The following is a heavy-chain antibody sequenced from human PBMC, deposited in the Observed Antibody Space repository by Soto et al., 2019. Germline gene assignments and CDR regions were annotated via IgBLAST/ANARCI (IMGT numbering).Heavy chain of an antibody. CDR1: GFTFRDYY. V-gene: IGHV3-11*05. CDR2: ISSSGTYT. Sequence: PXXSLRLSFTGSGFTFRDYYMTWILLAPGKGLEWVSSISSSGTYTNYADSVRGRFTISRDNAKNSVYLQMNSLRADDTAVYYCARAQSLDKFDYWGQGTLVTVSS. J-gene: IGHJ4*02. CDR3: ARAQSLDKFDY.